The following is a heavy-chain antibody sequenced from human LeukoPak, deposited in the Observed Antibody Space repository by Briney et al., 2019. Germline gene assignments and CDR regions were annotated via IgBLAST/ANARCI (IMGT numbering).Heavy chain of an antibody. D-gene: IGHD6-25*01. J-gene: IGHJ4*02. CDR2: VSYDGSNK. CDR1: GFTFSNYA. Sequence: GRSLSLSCAASGFTFSNYAMHWVRQAPGKGLEWEAVVSYDGSNKYYADSVKGRFTISRDNSKNTLYLQMNCLRAEDTAVYYCANIIRKYTSGYYYFDYWGQGTLVTVSS. V-gene: IGHV3-30-3*01. CDR3: ANIIRKYTSGYYYFDY.